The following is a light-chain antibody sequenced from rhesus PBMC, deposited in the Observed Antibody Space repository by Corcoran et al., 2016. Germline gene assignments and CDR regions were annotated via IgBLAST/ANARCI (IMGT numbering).Light chain of an antibody. J-gene: IGLJ2*01. CDR2: YSN. CDR3: AVWDDSLNSVL. V-gene: IGLV1S4*01. Sequence: QSVLTQSPSASGAPGQSVTISCSGSNSNIGDNTVYWYQQLPGMAPKLLIFYSNQRASGVPDRFSASKSGTSASLAIIGLRSEDEADYFCAVWDDSLNSVLFGRGTRLTVL. CDR1: NSNIGDNT.